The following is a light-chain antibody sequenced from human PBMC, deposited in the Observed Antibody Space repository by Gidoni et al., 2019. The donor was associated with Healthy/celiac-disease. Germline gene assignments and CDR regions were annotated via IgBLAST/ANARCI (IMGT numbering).Light chain of an antibody. V-gene: IGKV1-39*01. CDR1: QSISSY. Sequence: DIQMTQSPSSLSASVGDRVTITCRASQSISSYLNWYQQKPGKDPKLLIYAASSLQSGVPSRFSGSGSGTDFTLTISSLQPEDFATYYCQQCYSTPLYTFGQGTKLEIK. CDR2: AAS. J-gene: IGKJ2*01. CDR3: QQCYSTPLYT.